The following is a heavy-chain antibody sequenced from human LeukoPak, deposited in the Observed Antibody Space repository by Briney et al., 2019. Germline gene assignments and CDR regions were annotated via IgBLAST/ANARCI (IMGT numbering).Heavy chain of an antibody. Sequence: GGSLRLSCAASGFTVSSNYVSWVRQAPGKGLEWVSVIYSGGSTYYADSVKGRFTISRDNSKNTLYLQMNSLRAEDTAVYYCAREGYCSSTSCYTLGDAFDIWGQGTMVTVSS. CDR1: GFTVSSNY. CDR2: IYSGGST. D-gene: IGHD2-2*02. CDR3: AREGYCSSTSCYTLGDAFDI. J-gene: IGHJ3*02. V-gene: IGHV3-53*01.